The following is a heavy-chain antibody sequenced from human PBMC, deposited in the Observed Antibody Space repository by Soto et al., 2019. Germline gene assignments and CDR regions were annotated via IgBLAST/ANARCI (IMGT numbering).Heavy chain of an antibody. CDR3: VRVRGGELYDGMDV. CDR1: GYTFTSYY. D-gene: IGHD3-10*01. V-gene: IGHV1-46*01. J-gene: IGHJ6*02. Sequence: QVQLVQSWAEVKKPGASVKVSCKASGYTFTSYYIHCVRQAPGQGLEWMGVINPSGGSTSYAQKFQGRVTMTRDTSTSTVYMELSSLRSEDTAVYYCVRVRGGELYDGMDVWGQGTTVTVSS. CDR2: INPSGGST.